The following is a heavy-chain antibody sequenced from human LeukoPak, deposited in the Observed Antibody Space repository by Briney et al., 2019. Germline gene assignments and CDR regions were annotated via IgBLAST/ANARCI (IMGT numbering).Heavy chain of an antibody. D-gene: IGHD4-17*01. CDR1: GDSVSSNSAA. CDR2: TYYRSKWYN. Sequence: SQTLSLTCAISGDSVSSNSAAWNWIRQSPSRGLEWLGRTYYRSKWYNDYAVSVKSRITINPDTSKNQFSLQLNSVTPEDTAVYYCARDLAPLRPYNYYGMDVWGQGTTVTVSS. J-gene: IGHJ6*02. CDR3: ARDLAPLRPYNYYGMDV. V-gene: IGHV6-1*01.